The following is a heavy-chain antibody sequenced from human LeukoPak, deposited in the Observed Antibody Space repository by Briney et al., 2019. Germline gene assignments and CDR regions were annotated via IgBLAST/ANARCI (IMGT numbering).Heavy chain of an antibody. CDR3: ARGGGGSFDR. CDR1: GLTFSTYS. J-gene: IGHJ5*02. Sequence: PGGSLRLSCAASGLTFSTYSMNWVRQAPGKGLEWVSDISSTSSIIYYADSVKGRFVISRDNAKNSLYLQMNSLRAEDTAVYYCARGGGGSFDRWGQGTLVTVSS. CDR2: ISSTSSII. V-gene: IGHV3-48*01. D-gene: IGHD3-10*01.